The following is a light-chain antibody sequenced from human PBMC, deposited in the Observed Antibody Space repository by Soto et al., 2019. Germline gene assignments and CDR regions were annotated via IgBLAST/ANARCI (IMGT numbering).Light chain of an antibody. V-gene: IGLV2-14*01. Sequence: QSVLTPPASVSGSPGQSITISCTGTSSDVGGHNYVSWYQQHPGKAPKLMIYDVSNRPSGVSNRFSGSKSGNTASLTISGLQAEDEADYYCSSYTSSSTVFGTGTKVTVL. CDR3: SSYTSSSTV. J-gene: IGLJ1*01. CDR2: DVS. CDR1: SSDVGGHNY.